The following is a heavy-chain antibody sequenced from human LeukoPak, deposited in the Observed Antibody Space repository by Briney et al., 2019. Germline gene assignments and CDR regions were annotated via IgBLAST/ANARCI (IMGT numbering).Heavy chain of an antibody. J-gene: IGHJ6*03. V-gene: IGHV4-4*09. D-gene: IGHD3-3*01. Sequence: SETLSLTCTVSGGSISSYYWSWIRQPPGKGLEWIGYIYTSGSTNYNPSLKSRVTISVDTSKNQFSLKLSSVTAADTAVYYCARRRPSYYDFWSGWGYYYYMDVWGKGTTVTVSS. CDR3: ARRRPSYYDFWSGWGYYYYMDV. CDR1: GGSISSYY. CDR2: IYTSGST.